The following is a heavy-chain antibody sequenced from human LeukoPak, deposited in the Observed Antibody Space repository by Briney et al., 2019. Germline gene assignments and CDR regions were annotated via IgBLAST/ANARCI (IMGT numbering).Heavy chain of an antibody. Sequence: GGSLRLSCAASGFNFSNYAMSWVRLGPGKGPEWVSAISGSGFITYYADSVKGRFTISRDNSKNTLYLQMTSPRVEDTAVYYCAKTFYYGSGLYYYTFDSWGQGTLVTVSS. V-gene: IGHV3-23*01. J-gene: IGHJ5*01. D-gene: IGHD3-10*01. CDR2: ISGSGFIT. CDR3: AKTFYYGSGLYYYTFDS. CDR1: GFNFSNYA.